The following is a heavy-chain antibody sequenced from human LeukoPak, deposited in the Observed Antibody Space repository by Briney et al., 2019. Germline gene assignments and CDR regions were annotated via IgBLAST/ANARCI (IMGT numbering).Heavy chain of an antibody. Sequence: PSETLSLTCTVSGYSISSGYYWGWIRQPPGKGLEWIGSIYHSGSTYYNPSLKSRVTISVDTSKNQFSLKLSSVTAADTAVYYCASRHSSGWYFDYWGQGTLVTVSS. J-gene: IGHJ4*02. CDR3: ASRHSSGWYFDY. D-gene: IGHD6-19*01. V-gene: IGHV4-38-2*02. CDR1: GYSISSGYY. CDR2: IYHSGST.